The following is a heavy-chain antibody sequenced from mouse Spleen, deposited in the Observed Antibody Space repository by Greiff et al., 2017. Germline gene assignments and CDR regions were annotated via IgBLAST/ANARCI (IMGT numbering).Heavy chain of an antibody. CDR2: IDPNSGGT. V-gene: IGHV1-72*01. Sequence: VKLQESGAELVKPGASVKLSCKASGYTFTSYWMHWVKQRPGRGLEWIGRIDPNSGGTKYNEKFKIKATLTVDKPSSTAYMQLSSLTSEDSAVYYCAIPYGNYAMDYWGQGTSVTVSS. D-gene: IGHD2-10*02. CDR3: AIPYGNYAMDY. CDR1: GYTFTSYW. J-gene: IGHJ4*01.